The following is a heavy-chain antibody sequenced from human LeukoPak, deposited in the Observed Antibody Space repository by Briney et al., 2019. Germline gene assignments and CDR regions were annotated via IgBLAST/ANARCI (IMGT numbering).Heavy chain of an antibody. CDR2: INASGGST. D-gene: IGHD3-10*01. V-gene: IGHV1-46*01. CDR1: GYTFSSYY. CDR3: ARVDAYTSGSLLDY. Sequence: ASVKVSCKASGYTFSSYYMYWVRQAPGQGLEWVGLINASGGSTSSAQKFQGRLTVTRDMSTSTVYMELSSLRSEDTAVYYCARVDAYTSGSLLDYWGQGTLVTVSS. J-gene: IGHJ4*02.